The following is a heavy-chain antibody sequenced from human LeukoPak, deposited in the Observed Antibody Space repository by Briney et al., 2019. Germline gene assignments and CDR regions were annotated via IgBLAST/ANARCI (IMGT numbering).Heavy chain of an antibody. CDR1: GYTFTSYG. J-gene: IGHJ5*02. D-gene: IGHD6-6*01. Sequence: ASVKVSCKASGYTFTSYGITWVRQAPGQGLEWMGWISAYNGNTNYAQKLQGRVTMTTDTSTSTAYMELRSLRSDDTAVYYCARDLWSSSRKGSNWFDPWGQGTLVTVSS. V-gene: IGHV1-18*01. CDR2: ISAYNGNT. CDR3: ARDLWSSSRKGSNWFDP.